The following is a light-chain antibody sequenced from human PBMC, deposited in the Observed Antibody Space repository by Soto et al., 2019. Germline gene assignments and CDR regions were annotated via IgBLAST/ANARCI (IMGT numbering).Light chain of an antibody. CDR2: DAS. V-gene: IGKV1-33*01. J-gene: IGKJ1*01. CDR3: QQSYSSPRT. CDR1: QDIATY. Sequence: DIPMTQSPSSLSASVGNRVTITCQASQDIATYLNWYQQKPGKAPNLLIYDASNLETGVPSRFSGGGSGTHFTFTISNLQPEDIATYYCQQSYSSPRTFGQGTKVEIK.